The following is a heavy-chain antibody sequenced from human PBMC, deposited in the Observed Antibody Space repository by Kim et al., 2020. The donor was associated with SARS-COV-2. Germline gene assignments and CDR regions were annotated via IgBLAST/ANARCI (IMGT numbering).Heavy chain of an antibody. Sequence: GGSLRLSCAASGFTFSSYGMHWVRQAPGKGLEWVAVIWYDGSNKYYADSVKGRFTISRDNSKNTLYLQMNSLRAEDTAVYYCAKDRSGRFGELGIDYWGQGTLVTVSS. D-gene: IGHD3-10*01. CDR2: IWYDGSNK. V-gene: IGHV3-33*06. J-gene: IGHJ4*02. CDR3: AKDRSGRFGELGIDY. CDR1: GFTFSSYG.